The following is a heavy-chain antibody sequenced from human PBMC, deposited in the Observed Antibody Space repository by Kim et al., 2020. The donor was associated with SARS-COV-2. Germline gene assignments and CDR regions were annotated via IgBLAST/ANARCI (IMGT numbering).Heavy chain of an antibody. J-gene: IGHJ5*02. CDR3: AGMNGVVPAARWFDP. D-gene: IGHD2-2*01. CDR2: IYYSGST. V-gene: IGHV4-31*03. CDR1: GGSISSGGYY. Sequence: SETLSLTCTVSGGSISSGGYYWSWIRQHPGKGLEWIGYIYYSGSTYYNPSLKSRVTISVDTSKNQFSLKLSSVTAADTAVYYCAGMNGVVPAARWFDPWGQGTLVTVSS.